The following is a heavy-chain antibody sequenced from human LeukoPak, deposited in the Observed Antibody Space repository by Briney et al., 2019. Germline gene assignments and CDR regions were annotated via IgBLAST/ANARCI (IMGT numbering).Heavy chain of an antibody. CDR1: GYTFTGYC. CDR2: INPNSGGT. CDR3: ARDTYYYDSSGSTEYYFDY. Sequence: ASVKVSCKASGYTFTGYCMHWVRQAPGQGLEWMGWINPNSGGTNYAQKFQGRVTMTRNTSISTAYMELSSLRSEDTAVYYCARDTYYYDSSGSTEYYFDYWGQGTLVTVSS. J-gene: IGHJ4*02. V-gene: IGHV1-2*02. D-gene: IGHD3-22*01.